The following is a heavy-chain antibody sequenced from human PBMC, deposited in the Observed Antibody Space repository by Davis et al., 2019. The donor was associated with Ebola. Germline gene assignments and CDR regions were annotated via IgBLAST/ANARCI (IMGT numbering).Heavy chain of an antibody. CDR3: ARDREGSGDFDY. CDR1: GFPFSSYS. Sequence: GESLKISCAASGFPFSSYSKNWVRQAPGKGLEWVSYITGSGSNIYYADSVKGRFTISRDNVKNSLYLQMNSLRDEDTAVYYCARDREGSGDFDYWGQGTLVTVSS. V-gene: IGHV3-48*02. D-gene: IGHD3-10*01. J-gene: IGHJ4*02. CDR2: ITGSGSNI.